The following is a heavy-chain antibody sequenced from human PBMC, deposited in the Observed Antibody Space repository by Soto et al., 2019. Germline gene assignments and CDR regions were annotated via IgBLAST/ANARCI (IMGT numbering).Heavy chain of an antibody. CDR3: ARLITGTTSFDY. CDR2: IDWDDDK. J-gene: IGHJ4*02. D-gene: IGHD1-7*01. V-gene: IGHV2-70*11. CDR1: GFSLITTGVA. Sequence: SGPTLVNPTQTLTLTCTVSGFSLITTGVAVGWIRQPPGKALEWLARIDWDDDKYYSTSLKTRLTISKDTSKNQVVLTMTNMDPVDTATYYCARLITGTTSFDYWGQGTLVTVSS.